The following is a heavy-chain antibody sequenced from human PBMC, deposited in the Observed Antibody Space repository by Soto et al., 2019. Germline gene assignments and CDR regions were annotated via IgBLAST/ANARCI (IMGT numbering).Heavy chain of an antibody. D-gene: IGHD6-19*01. Sequence: GGSLRLSCAASGFTFSDYYMSWIRQAPGKGLEWVSYISSSGSTIYYADSVKGRFTISRDNAKNSLYLQMNSLRAEDTAVYYCARDRIMRLVPRYVDYWGQGTLVTVSS. V-gene: IGHV3-11*01. J-gene: IGHJ4*02. CDR2: ISSSGSTI. CDR1: GFTFSDYY. CDR3: ARDRIMRLVPRYVDY.